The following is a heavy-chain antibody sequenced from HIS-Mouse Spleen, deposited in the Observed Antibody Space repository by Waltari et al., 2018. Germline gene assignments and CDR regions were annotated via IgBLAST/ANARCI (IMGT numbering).Heavy chain of an antibody. CDR3: ARESGDWNLCFDY. V-gene: IGHV3-21*01. CDR1: GFTFSSYS. Sequence: EVQLVESGGGLVKPGGSLRLSCAASGFTFSSYSMNWVRQAPGKGLEWVSSISSSSSYIYYADSVKGRFTISGDNAKNSLYLQMNSLRAEDTAVYYCARESGDWNLCFDYWGQGTLVTVSS. J-gene: IGHJ4*02. CDR2: ISSSSSYI. D-gene: IGHD1-1*01.